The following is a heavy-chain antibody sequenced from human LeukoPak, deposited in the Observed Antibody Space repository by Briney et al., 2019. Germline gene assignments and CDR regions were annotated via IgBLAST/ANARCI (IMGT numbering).Heavy chain of an antibody. J-gene: IGHJ4*02. CDR3: ARLSGDYYFDY. Sequence: GASVKVSCKASGYTFTGYYMHWVRQAPGQGLEWMGWINPNSGGTNYAQKFQGRVTMTRGTSISTACMELSRLRSDDTAVYYCARLSGDYYFDYWGQGTLVTVSS. V-gene: IGHV1-2*02. CDR2: INPNSGGT. CDR1: GYTFTGYY. D-gene: IGHD7-27*01.